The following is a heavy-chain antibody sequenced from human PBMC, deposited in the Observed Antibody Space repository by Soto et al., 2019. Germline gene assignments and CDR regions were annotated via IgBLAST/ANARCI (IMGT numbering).Heavy chain of an antibody. D-gene: IGHD6-19*01. CDR2: ISSSSSYI. V-gene: IGHV3-21*01. CDR3: ARDVLSSGWYGLGY. CDR1: GFTFSSYS. J-gene: IGHJ4*02. Sequence: PGGALRLSCAASGFTFSSYSMNWVRQAPGKGLEWVSSISSSSSYIYYADSVKGRFTISRDNAKNSLYLQMNSLRAEDTAVYYCARDVLSSGWYGLGYWGQGTLVTVSS.